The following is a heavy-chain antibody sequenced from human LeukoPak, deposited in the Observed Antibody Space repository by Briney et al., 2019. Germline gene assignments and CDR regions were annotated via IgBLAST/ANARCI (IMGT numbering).Heavy chain of an antibody. CDR3: AREYYHDSHNWFDP. CDR2: IWYDGSNK. J-gene: IGHJ5*02. V-gene: IGHV3-33*01. D-gene: IGHD3-22*01. CDR1: GFTFSSYG. Sequence: GGSLRLSCAASGFTFSSYGVHWVRQAPGKGLEWVAVIWYDGSNKYYADSVKGRFTISRDNSKNTLYLQMNSLRAEDTAVYYCAREYYHDSHNWFDPWGQGTLVTVSS.